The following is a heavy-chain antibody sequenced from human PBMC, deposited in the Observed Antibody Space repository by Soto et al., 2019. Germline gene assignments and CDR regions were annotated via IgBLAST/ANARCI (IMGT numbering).Heavy chain of an antibody. CDR3: EKGSIVGATKDWLDP. D-gene: IGHD1-26*01. J-gene: IGHJ5*02. V-gene: IGHV3-23*01. Sequence: GGSLRLSCVASGITFRSRAMSWVRQAPGEGLEWVSVTTDTDGDRKYADSVRGRFTISRDNSENTLYLQMNSLRAEDTAVYYCEKGSIVGATKDWLDPWGQGTLVTVYS. CDR1: GITFRSRA. CDR2: TTDTDGDR.